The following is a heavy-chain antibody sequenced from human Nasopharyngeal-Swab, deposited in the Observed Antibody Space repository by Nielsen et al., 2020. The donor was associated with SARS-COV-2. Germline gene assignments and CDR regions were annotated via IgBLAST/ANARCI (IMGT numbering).Heavy chain of an antibody. CDR3: ASSHSGSF. Sequence: ESLKISCAASGFTFSSYSMNWVRQAPGKGLEWVSSISSSSSYIYYADSVKGRFTISRDNAKNSLYLQMNSLRAEDTAVYYCASSHSGSFWGQGTLVTVSS. D-gene: IGHD1-26*01. CDR1: GFTFSSYS. V-gene: IGHV3-21*01. CDR2: ISSSSSYI. J-gene: IGHJ4*02.